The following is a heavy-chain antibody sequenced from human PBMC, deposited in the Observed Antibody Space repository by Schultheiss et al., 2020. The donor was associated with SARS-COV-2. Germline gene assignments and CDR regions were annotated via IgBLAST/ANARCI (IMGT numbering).Heavy chain of an antibody. CDR1: GLTVSSNY. V-gene: IGHV3-23*01. CDR2: ISGSGGDT. J-gene: IGHJ4*02. D-gene: IGHD2-2*01. Sequence: GESLKISCASSGLTVSSNYMSWVRQAPGKGLEWVSGISGSGGDTYYPYSVKGRFTISRDNFKNTLYLQMNSLRAEDTAVYYCARMVVPAASSPVDYWGQGTLVTVSS. CDR3: ARMVVPAASSPVDY.